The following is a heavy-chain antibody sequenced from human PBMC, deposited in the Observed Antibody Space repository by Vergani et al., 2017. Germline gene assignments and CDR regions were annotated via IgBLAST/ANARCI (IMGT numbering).Heavy chain of an antibody. V-gene: IGHV4-34*01. J-gene: IGHJ5*02. CDR3: ARGGRIFEVVIIKDWFDP. CDR1: GGSFSGYY. CDR2: INHSGST. D-gene: IGHD3-3*01. Sequence: QVQLQQWGAGLLKPSETLSLNCAVYGGSFSGYYWSWIRQPPGKGLEWIGEINHSGSTNYNPSLKSRVTISVDTSKNQFSLKLSAVTAADTAVYYCARGGRIFEVVIIKDWFDPWGQGTLVTVSS.